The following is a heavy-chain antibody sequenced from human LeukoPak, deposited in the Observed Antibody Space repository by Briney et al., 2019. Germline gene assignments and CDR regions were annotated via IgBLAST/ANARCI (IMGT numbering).Heavy chain of an antibody. D-gene: IGHD2-2*01. CDR2: IRYDGSNK. CDR3: AKGSRTYCSSTSCYKDY. CDR1: GFTLSSYG. Sequence: GGSLRLSCAASGFTLSSYGMHWVRQAPGKGLEWVAFIRYDGSNKYYADSVKGRFTISRDNSKNTLYLQMNSLRAEDTAVYYCAKGSRTYCSSTSCYKDYWGQGTLVTVSS. J-gene: IGHJ4*02. V-gene: IGHV3-30*02.